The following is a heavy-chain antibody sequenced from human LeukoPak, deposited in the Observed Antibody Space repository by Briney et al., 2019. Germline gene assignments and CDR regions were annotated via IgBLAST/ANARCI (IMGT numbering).Heavy chain of an antibody. CDR3: ARDFTGGFVGTFDI. D-gene: IGHD2-8*02. J-gene: IGHJ3*02. Sequence: ASVKVSCKASGGTFTSYAISWVRQAPGQGLEWMGGIIPIFGTANYAQKFQGRVTITADESTSTAYMELSSLRSEYTAVYYCARDFTGGFVGTFDIWGQGTMVTVSS. CDR1: GGTFTSYA. CDR2: IIPIFGTA. V-gene: IGHV1-69*13.